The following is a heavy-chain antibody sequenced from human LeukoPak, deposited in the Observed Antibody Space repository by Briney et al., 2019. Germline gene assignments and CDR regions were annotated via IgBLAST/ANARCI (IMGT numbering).Heavy chain of an antibody. V-gene: IGHV4-4*07. Sequence: SETLSLTCTVSGGSISFYYWSWIRQPAGKGLEWIGRIYPNGDTDYNPSLKSRLTLSLDTPKNEFSLRLTSVTAADTAVYYCGRDKIAAAGSEFWGQGTLVTVSS. J-gene: IGHJ4*02. CDR3: GRDKIAAAGSEF. CDR2: IYPNGDT. CDR1: GGSISFYY. D-gene: IGHD6-13*01.